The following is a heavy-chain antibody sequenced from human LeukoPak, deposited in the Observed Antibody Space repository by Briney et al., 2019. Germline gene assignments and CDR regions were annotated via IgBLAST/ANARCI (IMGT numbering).Heavy chain of an antibody. CDR2: ISGSSVNI. CDR3: AKDRLGSMIDAADY. V-gene: IGHV3-23*01. J-gene: IGHJ4*02. CDR1: GFSFSDYA. Sequence: GSLRLSCVASGFSFSDYAMSWVRQAPGKGLEWVSGISGSSVNIYYADFVKGRFTVSRDNSKNTLYVDMNNLSADDTAVYYCAKDRLGSMIDAADYWGQGTLVTVSS. D-gene: IGHD3-22*01.